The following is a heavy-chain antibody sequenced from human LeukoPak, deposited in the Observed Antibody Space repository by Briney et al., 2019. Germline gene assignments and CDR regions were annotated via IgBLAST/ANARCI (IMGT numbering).Heavy chain of an antibody. CDR3: ARSGTFDQ. D-gene: IGHD1-26*01. Sequence: SETLSLTCTVSGGSVFSYYWNWIRQPPGKGLEWIGYVYAGGITNYNPSLKSRVTISVDTSKSQFSLNLSSVTAADTAVYYCARSGTFDQWGQGTLVTVSS. CDR2: VYAGGIT. V-gene: IGHV4-59*02. CDR1: GGSVFSYY. J-gene: IGHJ4*02.